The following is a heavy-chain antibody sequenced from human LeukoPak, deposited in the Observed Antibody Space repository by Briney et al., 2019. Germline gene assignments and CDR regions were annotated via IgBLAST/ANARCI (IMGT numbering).Heavy chain of an antibody. CDR3: ARGRMYYYDSSGHFDY. J-gene: IGHJ4*02. CDR1: GGSFSGYY. V-gene: IGHV4-34*01. D-gene: IGHD3-22*01. Sequence: SETLSLTCAVYGGSFSGYYWSWIRQPPGKGLEWIGEINHSGSTNYNPSLKSRVTISVDTSKNQFSLKLSSVTAADTAVYYCARGRMYYYDSSGHFDYWGQGTLVTVSS. CDR2: INHSGST.